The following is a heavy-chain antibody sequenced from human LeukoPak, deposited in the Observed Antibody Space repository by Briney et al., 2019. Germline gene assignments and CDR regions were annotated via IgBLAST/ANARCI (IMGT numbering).Heavy chain of an antibody. J-gene: IGHJ4*02. V-gene: IGHV3-23*01. Sequence: GGSLRLSCAASGFTFSIYAMSWVRQAPGKGLEWVSTLSGSGDSTYYADSVKGRFTISRDNSKNTLYLQMNSLRAEDTAVYYCAKRGPLDTAMGFDYWGQGTLVAVSS. CDR3: AKRGPLDTAMGFDY. D-gene: IGHD5-18*01. CDR2: LSGSGDST. CDR1: GFTFSIYA.